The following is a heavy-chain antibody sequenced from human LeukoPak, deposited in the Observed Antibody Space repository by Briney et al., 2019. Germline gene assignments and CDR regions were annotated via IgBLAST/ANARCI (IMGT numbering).Heavy chain of an antibody. CDR2: IYYSGSA. CDR3: ARVSGYDWESFHDY. V-gene: IGHV4-59*01. Sequence: SETLSLTCTVSGGSISSYYLSWIRQPPGKGLEWIGYIYYSGSANYNPSLKSRVTISVDTPKNQFSLRLSSVTAADTAVYYCARVSGYDWESFHDYWGQGILVTVSS. J-gene: IGHJ4*02. CDR1: GGSISSYY. D-gene: IGHD5-12*01.